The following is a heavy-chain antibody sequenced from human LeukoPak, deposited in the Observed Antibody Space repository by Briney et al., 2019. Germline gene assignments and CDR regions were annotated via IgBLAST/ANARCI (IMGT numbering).Heavy chain of an antibody. Sequence: GGSLRLSCAASGFSFTTYGMNWVRQAPGKGLEWVSFISRASNNIYYADSVKGRFTISRDNAKNSVLLHMNTLGAEDTAVYYCARGHGLDVWGQGTTVTVSS. CDR3: ARGHGLDV. J-gene: IGHJ6*02. CDR2: ISRASNNI. V-gene: IGHV3-21*06. CDR1: GFSFTTYG.